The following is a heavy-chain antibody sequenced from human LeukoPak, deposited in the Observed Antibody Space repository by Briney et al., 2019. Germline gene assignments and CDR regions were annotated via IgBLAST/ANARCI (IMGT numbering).Heavy chain of an antibody. D-gene: IGHD6-13*01. Sequence: GGSLRLSSAASGFTFGSYWMTWVRQAPGKGLEWVATIKQDGSEKYYVDSVKGRFTISRDDAKNSLYLQMNTLTVEDTAVYYCAREGNSWYYTDYWGQGTLVTVSS. V-gene: IGHV3-7*01. J-gene: IGHJ4*02. CDR2: IKQDGSEK. CDR1: GFTFGSYW. CDR3: AREGNSWYYTDY.